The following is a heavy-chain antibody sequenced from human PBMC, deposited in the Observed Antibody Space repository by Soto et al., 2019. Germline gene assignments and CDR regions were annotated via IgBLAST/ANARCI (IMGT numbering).Heavy chain of an antibody. CDR3: ARVSGIAAAGPGWFDP. V-gene: IGHV3-21*01. Sequence: GGPLRLSCAASGFTFSSYSMNWVRQAPGKGLEWVSSISSSSSYIYYADSVKGRFTISRDNAKNSLYLQMNSLRAEDTAVYYCARVSGIAAAGPGWFDPWGQGTLVTVSS. CDR1: GFTFSSYS. CDR2: ISSSSSYI. D-gene: IGHD6-13*01. J-gene: IGHJ5*02.